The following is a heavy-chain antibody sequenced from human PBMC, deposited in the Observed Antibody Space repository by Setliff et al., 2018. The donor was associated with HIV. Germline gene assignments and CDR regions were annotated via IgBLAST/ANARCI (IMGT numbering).Heavy chain of an antibody. Sequence: PSETLSLTCTVSGGSISTYYLTWIRQPAGKGLEWIGRIFASGSTNYNPSLKSRVTISVDTSKNQLSLKLSSVTAADTAVYYCARHFGGDYQLPDLFDYWGQGTLVTVSS. D-gene: IGHD2-2*01. CDR2: IFASGST. CDR1: GGSISTYY. J-gene: IGHJ4*02. CDR3: ARHFGGDYQLPDLFDY. V-gene: IGHV4-4*07.